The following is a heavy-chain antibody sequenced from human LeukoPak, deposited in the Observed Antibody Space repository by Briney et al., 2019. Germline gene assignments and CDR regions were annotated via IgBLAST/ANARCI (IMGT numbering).Heavy chain of an antibody. V-gene: IGHV3-9*03. CDR1: GFTFDDYA. CDR2: ISWNSGSI. CDR3: AKDSAPYYYDSSGSGNYYMDV. D-gene: IGHD3-22*01. Sequence: GGSLRLSCAASGFTFDDYAMHWVRQAPGKGLEWVSGISWNSGSIGYADSVKGRFTISRDNAKNSLYLQMNSLRAEDMALYYCAKDSAPYYYDSSGSGNYYMDVWGKGTTVTVSS. J-gene: IGHJ6*03.